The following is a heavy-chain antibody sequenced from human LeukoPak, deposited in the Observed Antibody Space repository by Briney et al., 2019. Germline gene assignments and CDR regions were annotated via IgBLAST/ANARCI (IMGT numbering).Heavy chain of an antibody. Sequence: GVSLRLSCAASVFTFSRYAKSCVRQAPGKGLVCVSAISSSGGSTYYADSVKGRFTISRDNSKNTLYLQMNSLRAEDTAVYYCAKARIAAAGDYWGQGTLVTVSS. CDR2: ISSSGGST. CDR1: VFTFSRYA. J-gene: IGHJ4*02. CDR3: AKARIAAAGDY. V-gene: IGHV3-23*01. D-gene: IGHD6-13*01.